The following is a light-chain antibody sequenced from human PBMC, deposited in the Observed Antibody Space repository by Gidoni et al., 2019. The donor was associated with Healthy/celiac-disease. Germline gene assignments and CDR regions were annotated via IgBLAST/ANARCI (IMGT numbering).Light chain of an antibody. V-gene: IGKV1-33*01. J-gene: IGKJ3*01. CDR2: DAS. CDR1: QDISNY. Sequence: DIQMTQSTSSLSASVGDRVTITCQASQDISNYLNWYQQKPGKAPKLLIYDASNLETGVPSRFSGSGSGTDFTFTISSLQPEDIATYYCQQYDNLLLFTFGPXTKVDIK. CDR3: QQYDNLLLFT.